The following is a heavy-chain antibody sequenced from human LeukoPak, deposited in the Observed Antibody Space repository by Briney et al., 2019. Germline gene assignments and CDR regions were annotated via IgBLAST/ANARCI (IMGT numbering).Heavy chain of an antibody. CDR1: GFTFSDYY. CDR2: ISSSGSTI. CDR3: ARDLEPSSGSTFDY. V-gene: IGHV3-11*01. Sequence: GGSLRLSCAASGFTFSDYYMSWVRQAPGKGLEWVSYISSSGSTIYYADSVKGRFTISRDNAKNSLYLQMNSLRAEDTAVYYCARDLEPSSGSTFDYWGQGTLVTVSS. D-gene: IGHD3-3*01. J-gene: IGHJ4*02.